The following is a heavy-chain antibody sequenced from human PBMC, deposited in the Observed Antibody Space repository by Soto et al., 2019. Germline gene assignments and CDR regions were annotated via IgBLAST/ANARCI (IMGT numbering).Heavy chain of an antibody. J-gene: IGHJ4*02. CDR3: ASAWSSYETPFDY. Sequence: GASVKVSCKASGYTFTSYGISWVRQAPGQGLEWMGWISAYNGDTNYAPKLQGRVTMTPDTSTSTAYMELRSLRSDDTPVYYCASAWSSYETPFDYWGQGTLVTVSS. V-gene: IGHV1-18*04. CDR2: ISAYNGDT. CDR1: GYTFTSYG. D-gene: IGHD5-18*01.